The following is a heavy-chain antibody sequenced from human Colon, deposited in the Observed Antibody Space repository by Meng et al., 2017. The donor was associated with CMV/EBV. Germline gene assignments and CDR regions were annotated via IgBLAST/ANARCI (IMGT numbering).Heavy chain of an antibody. Sequence: SIVSVSSGGYYWSWLRLRPGLGLEWIGYAHFSGSTYYNPSLESRVTISVDTSKNQFSLQLRSMTAADAATYFCARGFGAASLSWFDPWGQGTLVTVSS. V-gene: IGHV4-31*02. CDR3: ARGFGAASLSWFDP. CDR2: AHFSGST. CDR1: IVSVSSGGYY. D-gene: IGHD4/OR15-4a*01. J-gene: IGHJ5*02.